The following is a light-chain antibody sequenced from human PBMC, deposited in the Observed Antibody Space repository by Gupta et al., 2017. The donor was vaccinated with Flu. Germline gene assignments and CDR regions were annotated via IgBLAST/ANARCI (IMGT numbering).Light chain of an antibody. V-gene: IGLV8-61*01. CDR3: ALWMDSDIWV. Sequence: QIEVTQETSFSVCTGSTVSLTCGLTSGSVSNNFYPRWYQQTPGQAPRTLISDTAVRTSAFPDRFSGSILGNKTALTITGAQAVDDCAYYCALWMDSDIWVFGGGTKLTVL. CDR1: SGSVSNNFY. J-gene: IGLJ3*02. CDR2: DTA.